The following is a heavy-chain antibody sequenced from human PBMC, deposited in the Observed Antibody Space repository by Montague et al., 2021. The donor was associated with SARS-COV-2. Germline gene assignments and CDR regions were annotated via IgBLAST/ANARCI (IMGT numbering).Heavy chain of an antibody. D-gene: IGHD1-26*01. CDR2: IDWDDDK. CDR1: GFSLSTSGMC. J-gene: IGHJ3*02. V-gene: IGHV2-70*01. Sequence: PALVKPTQTLTLTCTFSGFSLSTSGMCVSWIRQPPGKALEWLALIDWDDDKYYSTSLKTRLTISKDTSKNQVVLTMTNMDPVDIATYYCARIWGATRGDAFDIWGQGTMVTVSS. CDR3: ARIWGATRGDAFDI.